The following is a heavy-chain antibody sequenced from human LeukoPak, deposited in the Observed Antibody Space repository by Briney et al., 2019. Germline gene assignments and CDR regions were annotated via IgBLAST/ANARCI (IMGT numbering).Heavy chain of an antibody. V-gene: IGHV1-18*01. CDR3: ARAGQGYYYDTSAYYYDY. CDR2: ISAYNGNP. CDR1: GYTFTNFG. D-gene: IGHD3-22*01. J-gene: IGHJ4*02. Sequence: ASVKVSCKASGYTFTNFGIGWVRQAPGQGLEWMGWISAYNGNPTYAQKLQGRVTVTTDTSTTTAYMELRSLTSDDTAVYFCARAGQGYYYDTSAYYYDYWGQGTLVTVSS.